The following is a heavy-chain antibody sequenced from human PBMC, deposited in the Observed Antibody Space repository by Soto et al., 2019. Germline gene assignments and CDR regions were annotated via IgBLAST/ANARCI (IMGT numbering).Heavy chain of an antibody. J-gene: IGHJ5*02. D-gene: IGHD3-3*02. CDR3: ASPKIAFYNWFDP. Sequence: SETLSLTCTVAGGSISSSSYYWGWIRQPPGKGLEWIGSIYYSGSTYYNPSLKSRVTISVDTSKNQFSLKLSSVTAADTAVYYCASPKIAFYNWFDPWGQGTLVTAPQ. V-gene: IGHV4-39*01. CDR2: IYYSGST. CDR1: GGSISSSSYY.